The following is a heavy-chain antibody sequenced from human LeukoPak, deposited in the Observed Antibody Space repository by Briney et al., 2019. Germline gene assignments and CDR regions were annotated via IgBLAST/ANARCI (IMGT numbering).Heavy chain of an antibody. V-gene: IGHV3-30*03. CDR2: ISYDGSNK. Sequence: GRPLRLSRAASGFTFSSYGMHWVRQAPGKGLEWVAVISYDGSNKYYADSVKGRFAISRDNSKNTLYLQMNSLRAEDTAVYYCARATTYYYYYMDVWGKGTTVTISS. CDR3: ARATTYYYYYMDV. J-gene: IGHJ6*03. D-gene: IGHD1-14*01. CDR1: GFTFSSYG.